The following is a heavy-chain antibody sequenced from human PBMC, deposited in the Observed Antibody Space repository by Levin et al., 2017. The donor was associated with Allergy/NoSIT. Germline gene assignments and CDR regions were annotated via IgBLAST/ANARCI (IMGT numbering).Heavy chain of an antibody. V-gene: IGHV3-7*01. J-gene: IGHJ6*02. Sequence: GGSLRLSCAASGFTFSSYWMSWVRQAPGKGLEWVANIKQDGSDKYYVDSVKGRFTISRANAKNSLYLQMNSLRAEDTAVYYCARDGVDGSYYYYYGMDVWGQGTTVTVSS. D-gene: IGHD2-15*01. CDR2: IKQDGSDK. CDR1: GFTFSSYW. CDR3: ARDGVDGSYYYYYGMDV.